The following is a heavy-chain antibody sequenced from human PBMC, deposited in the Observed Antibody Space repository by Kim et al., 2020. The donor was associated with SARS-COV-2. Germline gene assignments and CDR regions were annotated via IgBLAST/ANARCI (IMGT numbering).Heavy chain of an antibody. J-gene: IGHJ5*02. D-gene: IGHD2-15*01. V-gene: IGHV4-39*01. CDR2: IYYSGST. Sequence: SETLSLTCTVSGGSISSSSYYWGWIRQPPGKGLEWIGSIYYSGSTYYNPSLKSRVTISVDTSKNQFSLKLSSVTAADTAVYYCARQLPPNCNSGGSCYLNWFDPWGQGTLVTVSS. CDR3: ARQLPPNCNSGGSCYLNWFDP. CDR1: GGSISSSSYY.